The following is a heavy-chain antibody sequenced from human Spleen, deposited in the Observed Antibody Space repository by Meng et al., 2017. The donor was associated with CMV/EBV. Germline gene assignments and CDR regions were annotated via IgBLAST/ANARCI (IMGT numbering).Heavy chain of an antibody. V-gene: IGHV1-2*02. Sequence: ASVKVSCKASGYTFTGYHMHWVRQAPGQGLEWMGWSNPKNAGTHYAQKFQGRVTMTTDTSISTAYMDLSRLRSDDTAVYFCARLLHVPYYDSSGYYDYWGQGTLVTVS. D-gene: IGHD3-22*01. CDR2: SNPKNAGT. CDR3: ARLLHVPYYDSSGYYDY. CDR1: GYTFTGYH. J-gene: IGHJ4*02.